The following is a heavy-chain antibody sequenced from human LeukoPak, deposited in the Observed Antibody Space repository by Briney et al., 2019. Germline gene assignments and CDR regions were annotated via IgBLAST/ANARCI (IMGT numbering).Heavy chain of an antibody. Sequence: PSQTLSLTCTVSGGSISSGDYYWSWIRQPAGKGLEWIGRIYSSGSTNYNPSLKSRVTISLDTSKNQISLKLSSVTAADTAVYYCARDLEYYYDSSSYPDVWGQGTMVTVSS. CDR1: GGSISSGDYY. D-gene: IGHD3-22*01. J-gene: IGHJ3*01. CDR3: ARDLEYYYDSSSYPDV. CDR2: IYSSGST. V-gene: IGHV4-61*02.